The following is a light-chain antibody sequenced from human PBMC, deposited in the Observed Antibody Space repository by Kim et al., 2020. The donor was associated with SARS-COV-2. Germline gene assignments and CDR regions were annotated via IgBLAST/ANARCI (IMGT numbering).Light chain of an antibody. CDR1: SGSIASNY. CDR3: QTYDSTNLWV. V-gene: IGLV6-57*02. Sequence: NFMLTQPHSVSESPGKTVTISCTGSSGSIASNYVQWYQQRPGSAPTAVIFEDKHRPSGVPDRFSGSIDSSSNSASLTISGLETEDEADYYCQTYDSTNLWVFGGGTKLTVL. J-gene: IGLJ3*02. CDR2: EDK.